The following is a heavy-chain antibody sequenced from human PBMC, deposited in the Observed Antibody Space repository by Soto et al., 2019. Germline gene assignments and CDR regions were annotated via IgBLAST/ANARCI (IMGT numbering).Heavy chain of an antibody. J-gene: IGHJ4*02. D-gene: IGHD3-22*01. Sequence: ASVKVSCKASGYTFTSYDINWVRQATGQGLEWMGWMNPNSGNTGYAQKFQGRVTMTRNTSISTAYMELSSLRSEATAVYYCARGKYYYDSSGYYYFDYWGQGALVTVSS. CDR2: MNPNSGNT. V-gene: IGHV1-8*01. CDR3: ARGKYYYDSSGYYYFDY. CDR1: GYTFTSYD.